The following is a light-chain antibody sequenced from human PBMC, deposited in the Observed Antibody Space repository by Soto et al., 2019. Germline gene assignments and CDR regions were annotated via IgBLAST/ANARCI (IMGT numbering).Light chain of an antibody. CDR2: EAS. Sequence: DIQMTQSPSSLSASVGDRVTITCRASQRISSYLNWYQQKPGKAPNRLIYEASTLQSGVPARFSGSGSGTDFTLTISSLQPEDFATYYCQQLQSYPFTFGPGTKVDIK. V-gene: IGKV1-39*01. CDR1: QRISSY. J-gene: IGKJ3*01. CDR3: QQLQSYPFT.